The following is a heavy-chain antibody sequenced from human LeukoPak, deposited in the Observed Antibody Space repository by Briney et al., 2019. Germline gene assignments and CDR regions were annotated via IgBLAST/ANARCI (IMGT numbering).Heavy chain of an antibody. CDR1: GFIFSSYG. Sequence: PGGSLRLSCAASGFIFSSYGMHWVRQAPGKGLEWVAVIWYDGSNKCYADSVKGRFTISRDNSKNTLYLQMNSLRAEDTAVYYCAISNHFDYWGQGTLVTVSS. CDR3: AISNHFDY. J-gene: IGHJ4*02. V-gene: IGHV3-33*01. CDR2: IWYDGSNK. D-gene: IGHD4-11*01.